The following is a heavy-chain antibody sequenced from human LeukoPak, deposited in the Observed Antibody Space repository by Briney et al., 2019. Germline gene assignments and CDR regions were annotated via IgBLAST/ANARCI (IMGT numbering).Heavy chain of an antibody. CDR2: IYSGGST. V-gene: IGHV3-66*02. CDR3: SSTSCPMFGMDV. Sequence: GGSLRLSCAASGFTVSSNYMSWVRQAPGKGLEWVSVIYSGGSTYYADSVKGRFTISRDNSKNTLYLQMNSLRAEDTAVYYCSSTSCPMFGMDVWGQGTTVTVAS. D-gene: IGHD2-2*01. CDR1: GFTVSSNY. J-gene: IGHJ6*02.